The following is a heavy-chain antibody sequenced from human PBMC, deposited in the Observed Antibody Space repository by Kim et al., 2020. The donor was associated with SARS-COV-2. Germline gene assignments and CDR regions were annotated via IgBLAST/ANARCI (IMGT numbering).Heavy chain of an antibody. CDR3: ARNLGYYGSGSLGPVWAYMDV. Sequence: ASVKVSCKASGYTFTSYYMHWVRQAPGQGLEWMGIINPSGGSTSYAQKFQGRVTMTRDTSTSTVYMELSSLRSEDTAVYYCARNLGYYGSGSLGPVWAYMDVWGKGTTVTVSS. CDR2: INPSGGST. D-gene: IGHD3-10*01. CDR1: GYTFTSYY. V-gene: IGHV1-46*01. J-gene: IGHJ6*03.